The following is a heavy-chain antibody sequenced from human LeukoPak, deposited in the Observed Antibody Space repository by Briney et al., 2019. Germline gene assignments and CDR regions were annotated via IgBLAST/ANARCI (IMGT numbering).Heavy chain of an antibody. D-gene: IGHD2-15*01. CDR3: AREGRGWAFDI. CDR1: GYTFTGYY. V-gene: IGHV1-2*02. Sequence: GASVKVSCKASGYTFTGYYIHWVRQAPGQGLEWMGWINPNSGGTKYAQKFQGRVTMTRDTSISTAYMELSRLRSDDTAVYYCAREGRGWAFDIWGQGTMVTVSS. CDR2: INPNSGGT. J-gene: IGHJ3*02.